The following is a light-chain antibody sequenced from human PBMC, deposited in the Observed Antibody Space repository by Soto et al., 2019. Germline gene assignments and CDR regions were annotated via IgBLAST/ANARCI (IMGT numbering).Light chain of an antibody. CDR2: DVS. V-gene: IGLV2-14*01. J-gene: IGLJ1*01. Sequence: QSALTQPASVSGSPGQWITISCTGTSSDVGGYNYVSWYQQHPGKAPKLMIYDVSNRPSGVSNRFSGSKSGNTASLTISGLQAEDEADYYCSSYTSSSMLDVFGTGTKLTVL. CDR1: SSDVGGYNY. CDR3: SSYTSSSMLDV.